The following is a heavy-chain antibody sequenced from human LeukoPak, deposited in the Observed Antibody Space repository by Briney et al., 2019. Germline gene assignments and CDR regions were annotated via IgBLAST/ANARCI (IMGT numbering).Heavy chain of an antibody. D-gene: IGHD6-13*01. CDR1: GGSISSYY. Sequence: SETLSFTCTVSGGSISSYYWSWIRQPPGKGLEWIGYIYYSGSTNYNPSLKSRVTISVDTSKNQFSLKLSSMTAADTAVYYCARTSSSWYGGFDYWGQGTLVTVSS. CDR3: ARTSSSWYGGFDY. V-gene: IGHV4-59*01. J-gene: IGHJ4*02. CDR2: IYYSGST.